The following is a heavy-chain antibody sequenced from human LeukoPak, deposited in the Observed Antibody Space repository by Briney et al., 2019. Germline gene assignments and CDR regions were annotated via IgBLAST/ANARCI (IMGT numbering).Heavy chain of an antibody. D-gene: IGHD1-26*01. V-gene: IGHV1-69*01. CDR3: ARLQRSSGNYYEGGPYFYDYGMDV. J-gene: IGHJ6*02. CDR2: IIPIFDTT. Sequence: GSSVKVSCKASGGTFNNYAISWVRQAPGQGLEWMGGIIPIFDTTNYAQKFQGRVTITADESTRTAYMDLSTLRSEDTAVYYCARLQRSSGNYYEGGPYFYDYGMDVWGQGTTVTVFS. CDR1: GGTFNNYA.